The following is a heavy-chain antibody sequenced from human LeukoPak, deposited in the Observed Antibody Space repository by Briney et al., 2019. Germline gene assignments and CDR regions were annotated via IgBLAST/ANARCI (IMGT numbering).Heavy chain of an antibody. V-gene: IGHV3-21*04. J-gene: IGHJ6*02. CDR2: ISPVSSYT. CDR1: GFSFNSYT. Sequence: GGSLRLSCLASGFSFNSYTMNWVREAPGKGLEWVSTISPVSSYTWYAESVKGRFTISRDNPKNSLYLQMDSLRAEDTAVYYCVRGVSRRIGMDVWGQGTTVTVSS. CDR3: VRGVSRRIGMDV. D-gene: IGHD2/OR15-2a*01.